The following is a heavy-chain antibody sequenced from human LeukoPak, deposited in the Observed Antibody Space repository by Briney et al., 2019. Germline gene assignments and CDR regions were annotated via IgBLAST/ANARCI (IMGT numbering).Heavy chain of an antibody. Sequence: ASVKVSCKASGYTFTDYYMHWLRQAPGQGLEWMGWINPNSGGTYSAQKFQGRVTMTRDTSINSAYMDLSSLRSDDTAVYYCARGPSHGAFDIWGQGTMVTVSS. V-gene: IGHV1-2*02. CDR3: ARGPSHGAFDI. J-gene: IGHJ3*02. D-gene: IGHD6-6*01. CDR1: GYTFTDYY. CDR2: INPNSGGT.